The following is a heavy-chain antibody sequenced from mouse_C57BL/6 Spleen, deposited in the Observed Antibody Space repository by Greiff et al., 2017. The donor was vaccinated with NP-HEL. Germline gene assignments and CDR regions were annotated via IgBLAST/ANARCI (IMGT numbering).Heavy chain of an antibody. CDR1: GYTFTSSG. CDR2: IYPRSGNT. Sequence: VQLQQSGAELARPGASVKLSCKASGYTFTSSGISWVKQRTGQGLEWIGEIYPRSGNTYYNEKFKGKATLTADKSSRTAYMELRSLTSEDSAVYFGARFITTVVATEYFDYWGQGTTLTVSS. J-gene: IGHJ2*01. CDR3: ARFITTVVATEYFDY. D-gene: IGHD1-1*01. V-gene: IGHV1-81*01.